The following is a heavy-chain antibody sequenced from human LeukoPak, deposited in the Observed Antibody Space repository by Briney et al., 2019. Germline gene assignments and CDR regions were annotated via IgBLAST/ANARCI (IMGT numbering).Heavy chain of an antibody. V-gene: IGHV4-34*01. CDR1: GGSFSGYY. CDR3: ARHGSYSSTGTLDY. CDR2: INHSGST. Sequence: PSETLSLTCAVYGGSFSGYYWSWIRQPPGKGLEWIGEINHSGSTNYNPSLKSRVTISVDTSKNQFSLKLSSVTAADTAVYYCARHGSYSSTGTLDYWGQGTLVTVSS. J-gene: IGHJ4*02. D-gene: IGHD4-17*01.